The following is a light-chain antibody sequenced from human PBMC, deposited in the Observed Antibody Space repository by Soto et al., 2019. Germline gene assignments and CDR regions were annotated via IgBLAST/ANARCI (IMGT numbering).Light chain of an antibody. V-gene: IGKV1-39*01. Sequence: DIQMTQSPSSLSASVGDRVTITCRASQSISSYFNWYQQKPGKAPKLLIYAASSLQSGVPSRFSGSGSGTDFNLTISSLQPEDFATYYCQQSYSTPFTFGPGTKVDI. CDR1: QSISSY. CDR3: QQSYSTPFT. J-gene: IGKJ3*01. CDR2: AAS.